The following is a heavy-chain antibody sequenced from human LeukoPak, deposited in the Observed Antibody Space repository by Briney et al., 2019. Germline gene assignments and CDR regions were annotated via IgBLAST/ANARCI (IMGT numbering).Heavy chain of an antibody. Sequence: SETLSLTCTVSGGSISSYYWSWIRQPPGKGLEWIGYIYYSGSTNYNPSLKSRVTISVDTSKNQFSLKLSSVTAADTAVYYCARESYDGIDYWGQGTLVTVSS. CDR1: GGSISSYY. J-gene: IGHJ4*02. D-gene: IGHD4-23*01. CDR3: ARESYDGIDY. V-gene: IGHV4-59*12. CDR2: IYYSGST.